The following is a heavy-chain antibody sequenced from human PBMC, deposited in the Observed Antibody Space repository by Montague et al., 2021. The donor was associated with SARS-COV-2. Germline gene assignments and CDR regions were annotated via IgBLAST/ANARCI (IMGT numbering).Heavy chain of an antibody. CDR1: GGSFSGYY. J-gene: IGHJ4*02. V-gene: IGHV4-34*01. CDR3: ARGHYSSSWYGIRYYFDY. D-gene: IGHD6-13*01. CDR2: INHSGST. Sequence: SETRSLTCAVYGGSFSGYYWSWIRQPPGKGLEWIGEINHSGSTNYNPSLKSRVTIPVDTSKNQFSLKLSSVTATDTAVYYCARGHYSSSWYGIRYYFDYWGQGTLVTVSS.